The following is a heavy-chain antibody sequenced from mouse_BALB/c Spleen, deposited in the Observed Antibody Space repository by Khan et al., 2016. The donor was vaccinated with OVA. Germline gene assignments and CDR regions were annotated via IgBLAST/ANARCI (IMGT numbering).Heavy chain of an antibody. D-gene: IGHD1-1*01. CDR2: IYTGDGNT. CDR1: GYTFTSYW. V-gene: IGHV1-87*01. CDR3: VRGRITRGYFDY. Sequence: QIQLVQSGTELARPGASVKLSCKASGYTFTSYWMQWVKQRPGQGLVWIGAIYTGDGNTKYTQKFKGQVTLTADTSSSTAYMQLSSLASEDSAVDVCVRGRITRGYFDYWGQGTTLTVSS. J-gene: IGHJ2*01.